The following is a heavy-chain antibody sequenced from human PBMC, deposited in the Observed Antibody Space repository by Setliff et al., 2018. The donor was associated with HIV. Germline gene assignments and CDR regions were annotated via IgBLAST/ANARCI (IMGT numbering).Heavy chain of an antibody. V-gene: IGHV4-39*01. CDR1: GGSFSNSYYF. Sequence: LSLTCNVPGGSFSNSYYFWGWIRQPPGKGLEWIGSIAYSGSTYYNPSLKRRVTMSVDTSKNQFSLKLSSVTAADTAVYYCARHRQGLTGSTPGYYMDVWGKGTTVTVSS. CDR3: ARHRQGLTGSTPGYYMDV. CDR2: IAYSGST. J-gene: IGHJ6*03. D-gene: IGHD1-7*01.